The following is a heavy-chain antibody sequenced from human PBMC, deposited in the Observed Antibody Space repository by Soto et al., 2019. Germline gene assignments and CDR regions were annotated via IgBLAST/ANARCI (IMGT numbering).Heavy chain of an antibody. J-gene: IGHJ6*02. V-gene: IGHV3-64D*08. CDR3: VRAGSTIIRGVLDV. CDR2: ISSNGGST. Sequence: GGSLRLSCSASGFTFSSYAMHWVRQAPGKGLECVSVISSNGGSTYYADSVKGRFTISRDNSKNTLFLQMSSPIAEDTAVYYCVRAGSTIIRGVLDVWGQGTTVTVSS. CDR1: GFTFSSYA. D-gene: IGHD3-10*01.